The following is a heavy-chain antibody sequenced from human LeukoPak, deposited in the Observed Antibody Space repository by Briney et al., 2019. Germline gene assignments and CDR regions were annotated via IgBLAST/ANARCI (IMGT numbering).Heavy chain of an antibody. V-gene: IGHV1-18*01. D-gene: IGHD3-22*01. CDR3: ARAYYYDSSGYLAH. Sequence: ASVKVSCKASGYTFTNYGINWVRQAPGQGLDWMGCISAYNGNTHYAPKLQGRVTLTTDTSTNTAYMELRSLRSDDTAVYYCARAYYYDSSGYLAHWGQGTLVTISS. CDR2: ISAYNGNT. J-gene: IGHJ4*02. CDR1: GYTFTNYG.